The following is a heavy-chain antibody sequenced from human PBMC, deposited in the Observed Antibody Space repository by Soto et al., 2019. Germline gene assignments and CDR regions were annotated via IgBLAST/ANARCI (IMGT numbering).Heavy chain of an antibody. J-gene: IGHJ6*01. CDR1: GGYISGYD. Sequence: ASEPLCLTCTVSGGYISGYDWRWIRQPPGKGLEWIGYIYYSGSTNYNPSLKSRVTISVDTSKNQFSLKLSSVTAADTAVYYCARIMVVWSLAPIGYY. D-gene: IGHD2-8*01. V-gene: IGHV4-59*01. CDR2: IYYSGST. CDR3: ARIMVVWSLAPIGYY.